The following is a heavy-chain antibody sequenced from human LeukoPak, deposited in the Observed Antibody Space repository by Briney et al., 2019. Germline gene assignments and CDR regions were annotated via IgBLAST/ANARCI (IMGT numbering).Heavy chain of an antibody. Sequence: SQTLSLTCTVSGDSVSSGGYSWSWIRQPPGKGLEWLGYIYHSGGTSYNPSLKSRVTISVDRSKNQFSLKLSSVTAADTAVYYCARGGLTGDLYYFDYWGQGTLVTVSS. J-gene: IGHJ4*02. CDR3: ARGGLTGDLYYFDY. D-gene: IGHD7-27*01. CDR1: GDSVSSGGYS. CDR2: IYHSGGT. V-gene: IGHV4-30-2*01.